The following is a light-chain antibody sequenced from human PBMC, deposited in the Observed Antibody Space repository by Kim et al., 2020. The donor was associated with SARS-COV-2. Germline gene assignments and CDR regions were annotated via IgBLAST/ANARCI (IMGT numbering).Light chain of an antibody. Sequence: ALGQTGRRTCQGDRLRSYYASWYQQQPGQGPVLVIYGKNTRPSGIPDRFSGSTSGNTASLTITGAQAEDEADYYCNARDSSNNHVVFGGGTKLTVL. CDR1: RLRSYY. J-gene: IGLJ2*01. CDR3: NARDSSNNHVV. CDR2: GKN. V-gene: IGLV3-19*01.